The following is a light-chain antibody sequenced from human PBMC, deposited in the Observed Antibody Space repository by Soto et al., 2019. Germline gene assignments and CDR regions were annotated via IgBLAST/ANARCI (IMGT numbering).Light chain of an antibody. J-gene: IGKJ5*01. CDR3: QQYNKWPPT. Sequence: EIVMTQSPATLSVSPGERATLSCRASQSVSSKLAWYQQKPGQAPRLLIYGASTRATGIAARFSGSGSGTEFTLTISSLQPEDFAVYYCQQYNKWPPTFGQGTRLEI. V-gene: IGKV3-15*01. CDR2: GAS. CDR1: QSVSSK.